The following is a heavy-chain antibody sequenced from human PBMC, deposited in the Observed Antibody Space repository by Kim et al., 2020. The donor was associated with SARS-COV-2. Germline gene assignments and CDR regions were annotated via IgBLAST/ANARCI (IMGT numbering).Heavy chain of an antibody. CDR2: ISGYNYEK. CDR1: GYDFSTFS. J-gene: IGHJ6*02. CDR3: AREPPTAVEIMAPIIVDVPYGMDG. Sequence: ASVKVSCKASGYDFSTFSISWVRQAPGQGLEWMGLISGYNYEKIYAQKFQGRVTMTIDRSGTTVYMELRSLTSDDTAVYYCAREPPTAVEIMAPIIVDVPYGMDGWGQGTTVTVSS. V-gene: IGHV1-18*04. D-gene: IGHD5-12*01.